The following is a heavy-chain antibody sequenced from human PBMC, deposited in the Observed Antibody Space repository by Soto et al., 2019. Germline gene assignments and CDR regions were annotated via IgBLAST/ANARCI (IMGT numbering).Heavy chain of an antibody. Sequence: ASETLSLTCTVSGGSISSYYWSWIRQRPGKGLEWIGYIYYSGSTNYNPSLKSRVTISVDTSKNQFSLKLSSVTAADTAVYYCARTPAGYSSSSGRSEYYVDGGGQGTLVT. CDR1: GGSISSYY. CDR3: ARTPAGYSSSSGRSEYYVDG. CDR2: IYYSGST. D-gene: IGHD6-6*01. V-gene: IGHV4-59*01. J-gene: IGHJ4*02.